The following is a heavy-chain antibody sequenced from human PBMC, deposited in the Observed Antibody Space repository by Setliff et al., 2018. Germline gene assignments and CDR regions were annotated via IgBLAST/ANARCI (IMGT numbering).Heavy chain of an antibody. Sequence: ASVKVSCKASGYTFTTYGISWVRQAPGQGLEWMGWISADNGSTNYAQNLQGRVTMTTDTSTSTAYMELRSLRSDDTAIYYCARVRKNDDSNNWYGASYYSYHYAMDVWGLGTTVTVSS. D-gene: IGHD6-13*01. CDR3: ARVRKNDDSNNWYGASYYSYHYAMDV. J-gene: IGHJ6*02. V-gene: IGHV1-18*01. CDR2: ISADNGST. CDR1: GYTFTTYG.